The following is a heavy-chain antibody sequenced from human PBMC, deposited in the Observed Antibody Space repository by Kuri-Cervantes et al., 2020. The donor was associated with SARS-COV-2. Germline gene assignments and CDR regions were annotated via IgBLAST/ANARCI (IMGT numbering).Heavy chain of an antibody. CDR2: IYHSGST. CDR1: GGSISSGGYY. CDR3: ARPLALYYDFWSGYPYDAFDI. Sequence: SETLSLTCTVSGGSISSGGYYWSWIRQPPGKGLEWIGYIYHSGSTYYNPSLKSRVTISVDRSKNQFSLKLSSVTAADTAVYYCARPLALYYDFWSGYPYDAFDIWGQGTMVTVSS. V-gene: IGHV4-30-2*01. J-gene: IGHJ3*02. D-gene: IGHD3-3*01.